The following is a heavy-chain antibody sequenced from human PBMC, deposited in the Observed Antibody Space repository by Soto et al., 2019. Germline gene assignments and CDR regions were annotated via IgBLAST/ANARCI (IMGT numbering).Heavy chain of an antibody. D-gene: IGHD2-2*01. CDR3: ARRQLRRLGWFDP. Sequence: PSETLSLSCAVSGGSISGCNWWSWVRQPPGKGLEWTGEIYHSESTTYTPPLKSRVTKSVDKSNNQFSLKLSSVTAADTAVYYCARRQLRRLGWFDPWGQGTLVTVSS. V-gene: IGHV4-4*02. CDR1: GGSISGCNW. J-gene: IGHJ5*02. CDR2: IYHSEST.